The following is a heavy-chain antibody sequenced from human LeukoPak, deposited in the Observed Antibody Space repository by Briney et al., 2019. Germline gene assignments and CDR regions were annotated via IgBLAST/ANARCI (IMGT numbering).Heavy chain of an antibody. J-gene: IGHJ5*02. V-gene: IGHV4-30-4*07. CDR3: ARSQGYSSSWYWFDP. CDR1: GGSISSGGYS. D-gene: IGHD6-13*01. Sequence: PSQTLSLTCAASGGSISSGGYSWSWIRQPPGKGLEWIGYIYYSGSTNYNPSLKSRVTISVDTSKNQFSLKLSSVTAADTAVYYCARSQGYSSSWYWFDPWGQGTLVTVSS. CDR2: IYYSGST.